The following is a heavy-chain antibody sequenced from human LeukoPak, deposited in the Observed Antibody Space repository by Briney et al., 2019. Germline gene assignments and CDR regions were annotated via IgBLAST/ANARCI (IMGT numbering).Heavy chain of an antibody. Sequence: SETLSLTCAVYGGSFSGYYWSWIRQPPGKGLEWIGEINHSGSTNYNPSLKSRVTISVDTSKNQFSLKLSSVTAADTAVYYCASFRQQDDAFDIWGQGTMVTVSS. V-gene: IGHV4-34*01. CDR1: GGSFSGYY. J-gene: IGHJ3*02. CDR2: INHSGST. D-gene: IGHD6-13*01. CDR3: ASFRQQDDAFDI.